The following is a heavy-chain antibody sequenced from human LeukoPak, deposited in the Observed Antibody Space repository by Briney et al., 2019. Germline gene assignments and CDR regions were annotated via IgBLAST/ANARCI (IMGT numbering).Heavy chain of an antibody. D-gene: IGHD5-12*01. CDR3: ARGPDIVATISYYFDY. CDR2: ISSSGSTI. CDR1: GFTFSDYY. Sequence: AGGSLRLSCAASGFTFSDYYMSWIRQAPGKGLEWVSYISSSGSTIYYADSVKGRFTISRDNAKNSLYLQMNSLRAEDTAVYYCARGPDIVATISYYFDYWGQGTLVTVSS. J-gene: IGHJ4*02. V-gene: IGHV3-11*01.